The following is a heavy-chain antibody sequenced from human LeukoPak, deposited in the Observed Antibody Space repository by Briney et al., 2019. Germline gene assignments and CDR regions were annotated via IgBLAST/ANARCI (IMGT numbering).Heavy chain of an antibody. D-gene: IGHD2-2*02. CDR3: AQAYCSSTSCYKNKVAYDY. CDR2: VIPIFGIA. CDR1: GGTFSSYA. Sequence: SVKVSCKASGGTFSSYAISWVRQAPGQGLEWMGRVIPIFGIANYAQKFQGRVTITADKSTSTAYMELSSLRSEDTAVYYCAQAYCSSTSCYKNKVAYDYWGQGTLVTVSS. J-gene: IGHJ4*02. V-gene: IGHV1-69*04.